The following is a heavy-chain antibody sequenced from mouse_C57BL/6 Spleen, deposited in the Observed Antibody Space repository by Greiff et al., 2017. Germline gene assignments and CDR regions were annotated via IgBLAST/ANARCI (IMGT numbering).Heavy chain of an antibody. CDR1: GYTFTDYE. CDR3: TRSYYGSSYNFDY. CDR2: IDPETGGT. J-gene: IGHJ2*01. Sequence: QVQLQQSGAELVRPGASVTLSCKASGYTFTDYEMHWVKQTPVHGLDWIGAIDPETGGTAYNQKFKGKAILTADKSSSTAYMELRSLTSEDSAVYYCTRSYYGSSYNFDYWGQGTTLTVSS. D-gene: IGHD1-1*01. V-gene: IGHV1-15*01.